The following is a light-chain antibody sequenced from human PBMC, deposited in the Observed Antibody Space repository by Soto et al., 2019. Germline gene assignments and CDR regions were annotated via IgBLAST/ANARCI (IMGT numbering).Light chain of an antibody. Sequence: EIVLTQSPATLSLSPGERATLSCRASQTVSGSLTWYQQQPGQAPRLLIYEASNRATGIPARFSGSGSGADFTLTISSLEPEDFALYYCQQHINWPLTFGGGTKVEIK. CDR3: QQHINWPLT. CDR2: EAS. V-gene: IGKV3-11*01. J-gene: IGKJ4*01. CDR1: QTVSGS.